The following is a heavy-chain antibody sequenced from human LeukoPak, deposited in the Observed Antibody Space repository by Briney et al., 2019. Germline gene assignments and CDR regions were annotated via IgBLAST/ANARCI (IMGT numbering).Heavy chain of an antibody. CDR1: GGSFSGYY. CDR3: ARGLRITMIVALSGRKSHFDY. J-gene: IGHJ4*02. Sequence: PSETLSLTCAVYGGSFSGYYWSWIRQPPGKGLEWIGEINHSGSTNYNPSLKSRVTISVDTSKNQFSLKLSSVTAADTAVYYCARGLRITMIVALSGRKSHFDYWGQGTLVTVSS. D-gene: IGHD3-22*01. CDR2: INHSGST. V-gene: IGHV4-34*01.